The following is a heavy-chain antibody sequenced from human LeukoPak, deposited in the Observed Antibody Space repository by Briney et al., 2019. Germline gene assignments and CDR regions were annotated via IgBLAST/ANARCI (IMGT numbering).Heavy chain of an antibody. CDR1: GFTFTSWS. CDR2: IKGDGSIT. J-gene: IGHJ3*02. CDR3: ASTLNSSSYHYAFDI. D-gene: IGHD3-22*01. V-gene: IGHV3-74*01. Sequence: GGSLRLSCAASGFTFTSWSLHWVRQAPGKGLVWVSRIKGDGSITNYADSVKGRFTISRDNAKNTLYLQMNSLRAEDTAVYYCASTLNSSSYHYAFDIWGQGTMVTVSS.